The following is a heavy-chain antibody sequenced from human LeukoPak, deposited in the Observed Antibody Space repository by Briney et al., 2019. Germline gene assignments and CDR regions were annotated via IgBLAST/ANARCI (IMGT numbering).Heavy chain of an antibody. CDR1: GGSISSYY. D-gene: IGHD2-15*01. CDR2: IYYSGST. Sequence: SETLSLTCTVSGGSISSYYWSWIRQPPGKGLEWIGYIYYSGSTNYNPSLKSRVTISVDTSKNQFSLKLSSVTAADTAVYYCARVVAQGPWFDPWGQGTLVTVSS. V-gene: IGHV4-59*01. CDR3: ARVVAQGPWFDP. J-gene: IGHJ5*02.